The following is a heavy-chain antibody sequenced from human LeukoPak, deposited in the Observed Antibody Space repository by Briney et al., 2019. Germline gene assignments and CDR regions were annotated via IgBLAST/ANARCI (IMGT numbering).Heavy chain of an antibody. J-gene: IGHJ4*02. CDR3: ATYDQQLAFDN. V-gene: IGHV4-4*07. Sequence: SETLSLTCTVSGGSMSSYYWSWIQQPAGKGLEWIGRMYTSGSTNYNPSLKSRVTMSIDTSKKHFSLNLDSVTAADTAVYYCATYDQQLAFDNWGQGSLVTVSS. CDR2: MYTSGST. CDR1: GGSMSSYY. D-gene: IGHD6-13*01.